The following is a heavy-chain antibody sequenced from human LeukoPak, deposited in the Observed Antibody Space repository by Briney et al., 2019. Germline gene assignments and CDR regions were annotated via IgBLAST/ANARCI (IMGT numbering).Heavy chain of an antibody. CDR1: GGSFSGYY. CDR3: ARGIFGVVTPDAFDI. CDR2: INHSGST. Sequence: ASETLSLTCAVYGGSFSGYYWSWIRQPPGKGLEWIGEINHSGSTNYNPSLKSRVTISVDTSKNQFSLKLSSVTAADTAVYYCARGIFGVVTPDAFDIWGQGTMVTVSS. J-gene: IGHJ3*02. D-gene: IGHD3-3*02. V-gene: IGHV4-34*01.